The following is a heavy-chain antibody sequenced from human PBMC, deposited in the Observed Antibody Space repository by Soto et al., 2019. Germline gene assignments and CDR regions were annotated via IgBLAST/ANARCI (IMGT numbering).Heavy chain of an antibody. V-gene: IGHV2-5*01. J-gene: IGHJ5*02. D-gene: IGHD3-10*01. CDR1: GFSLSTSGVG. CDR3: ARGYHYGSRSYFNAWFDP. CDR2: IYWNDDK. Sequence: GSGPTLVNPTQTLTLTCTFSGFSLSTSGVGVGWIRQPPGKALEWLALIYWNDDKRYSPSLKSRLTITKDTSKNQVVLTVTNMDPVDTGTYHCARGYHYGSRSYFNAWFDPWGQGTLVTVSS.